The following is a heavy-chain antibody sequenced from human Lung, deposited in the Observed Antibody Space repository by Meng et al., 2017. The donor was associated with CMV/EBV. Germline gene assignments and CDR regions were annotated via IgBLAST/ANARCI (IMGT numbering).Heavy chain of an antibody. CDR2: TNEDGSKK. J-gene: IGHJ4*02. V-gene: IGHV3-7*04. Sequence: EVHVVWSGGDLVQPGESLGLSWAASGFSSSRYWMKWYRQAPGKGLEWVANTNEDGSKKYYVDSVKGRFTISRDNAKNSLYLQMNSLRVEDTAIYYCGGVGIGYWGQGTLVTVSS. CDR3: GGVGIGY. CDR1: GFSSSRYW. D-gene: IGHD3-10*01.